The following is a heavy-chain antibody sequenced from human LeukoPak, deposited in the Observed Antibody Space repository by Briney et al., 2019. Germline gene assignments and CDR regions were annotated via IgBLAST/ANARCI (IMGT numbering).Heavy chain of an antibody. CDR3: AKDHRITMVRGVGGIFDY. CDR1: GFTFSTYA. V-gene: IGHV3-23*01. J-gene: IGHJ4*02. D-gene: IGHD3-10*01. CDR2: ISGSGGST. Sequence: PGGSLRLSCAASGFTFSTYAMSWVRQAPGKGLEWVSAISGSGGSTYYADSVKGRFTISRDNSKNTLSLQMNSLRAEDTALYYRAKDHRITMVRGVGGIFDYWGQGTLVTVSS.